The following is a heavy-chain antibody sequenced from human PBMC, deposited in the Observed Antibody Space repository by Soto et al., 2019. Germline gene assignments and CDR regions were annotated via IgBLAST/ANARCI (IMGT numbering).Heavy chain of an antibody. CDR2: ISGSADST. Sequence: EVQLLESGGGFIHPGGSLRLSCAASGFSFSSFAMNWVRQAPGKGLEWVSIISGSADSTFYADSVKGRFTISRDNSKSTLYLQLNSLRAEDTAVYYCAKTRGAMIYAISVYGMDVCGQGTTVTVSS. D-gene: IGHD2-8*01. J-gene: IGHJ6*02. CDR1: GFSFSSFA. V-gene: IGHV3-23*01. CDR3: AKTRGAMIYAISVYGMDV.